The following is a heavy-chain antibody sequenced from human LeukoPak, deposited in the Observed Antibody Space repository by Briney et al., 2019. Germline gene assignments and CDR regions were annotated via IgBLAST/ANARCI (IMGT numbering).Heavy chain of an antibody. J-gene: IGHJ5*02. V-gene: IGHV3-30*04. Sequence: GGSLRLSCAAAGFTFSRSAMHWVRQAPGKGLEWVAVMSYDGTNKYYADSVKGRFTISRDNAKNSLYLQMNSLRAEDTAVYYCAREPLVVVVAATSAWFDPWGQGTLVTVSS. CDR3: AREPLVVVVAATSAWFDP. CDR2: MSYDGTNK. D-gene: IGHD2-15*01. CDR1: GFTFSRSA.